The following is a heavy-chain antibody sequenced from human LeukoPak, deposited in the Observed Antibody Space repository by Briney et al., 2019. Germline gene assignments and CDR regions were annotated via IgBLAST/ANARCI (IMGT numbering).Heavy chain of an antibody. D-gene: IGHD1-26*01. CDR2: ISSSGSTI. CDR3: ARDSVGGSYYGTDY. CDR1: GFTFSSYE. J-gene: IGHJ4*02. V-gene: IGHV3-48*03. Sequence: PGGSPRLSCAASGFTFSSYEMNWVRQAPGKGLEWVSYISSSGSTIYYADSVKGRFTISRDNAKNSLYLQMNSLRAEDTAVYYCARDSVGGSYYGTDYWGQGTLVTVSS.